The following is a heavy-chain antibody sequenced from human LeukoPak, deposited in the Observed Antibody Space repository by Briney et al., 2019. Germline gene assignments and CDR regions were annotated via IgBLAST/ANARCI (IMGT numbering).Heavy chain of an antibody. Sequence: PGGSLRLSCAASGFTFSSYAMSWVRQAPGKGLEWVAVISYDGSNKYYADSVKGRFTISRDNSKNTLYLQMNSLRAEDTAVYYCARDRGESGSYGDYWGQGTLVTVSS. V-gene: IGHV3-30*03. CDR2: ISYDGSNK. CDR1: GFTFSSYA. J-gene: IGHJ4*02. D-gene: IGHD1-26*01. CDR3: ARDRGESGSYGDY.